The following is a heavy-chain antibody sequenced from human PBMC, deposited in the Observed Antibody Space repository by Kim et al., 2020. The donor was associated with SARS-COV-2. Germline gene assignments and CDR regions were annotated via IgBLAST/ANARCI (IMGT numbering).Heavy chain of an antibody. D-gene: IGHD3-10*01. CDR3: ATTYGSGILIV. CDR2: N. Sequence: NDYAVSVKSRITINPDTSKNQFSLQLNSVTPEDTAVYYCATTYGSGILIVWGQGTTVTVSS. V-gene: IGHV6-1*01. J-gene: IGHJ6*02.